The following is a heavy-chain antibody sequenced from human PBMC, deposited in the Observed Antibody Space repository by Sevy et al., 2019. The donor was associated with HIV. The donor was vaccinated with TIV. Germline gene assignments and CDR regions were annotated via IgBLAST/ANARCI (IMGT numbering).Heavy chain of an antibody. J-gene: IGHJ6*02. V-gene: IGHV3-21*01. CDR1: GFTFSSYS. CDR2: ISSSSSYI. CDR3: ARDKRITIFEFYYGIDV. Sequence: GGSLRLSCAASGFTFSSYSMNWVRQAPGKGLEWVSSISSSSSYIYYADSVKGRFTISRDNAKNSLYLQMNSLRAEDTAVYYCARDKRITIFEFYYGIDVWGQGTTVTVSS. D-gene: IGHD3-3*01.